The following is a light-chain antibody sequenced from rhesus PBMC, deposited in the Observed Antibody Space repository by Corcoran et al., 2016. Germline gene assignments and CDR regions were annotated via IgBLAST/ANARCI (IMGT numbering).Light chain of an antibody. CDR3: QHSYDNPRT. CDR1: ENVNKY. CDR2: TAS. Sequence: DIQMTQSPSSLSASVGDRVTITCRASENVNKYLHWYQQKPGKAPKLLLYTASTLQLGVPSRFSGNGSGTDYTFTISSLQPEDGATYYCQHSYDNPRTFGGGTKVEIK. V-gene: IGKV1-74*01. J-gene: IGKJ4*01.